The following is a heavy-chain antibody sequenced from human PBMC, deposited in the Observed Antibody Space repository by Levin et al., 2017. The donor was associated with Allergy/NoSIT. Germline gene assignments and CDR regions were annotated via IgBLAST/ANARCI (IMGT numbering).Heavy chain of an antibody. J-gene: IGHJ6*02. Sequence: GGSLRLSCAASGFTFSSYGMHWVRQAPGKGLEWVAVIWYDGSNKYYADSVKGRFTISRDNSKNTLYLQMNSLRAEDTAVYYCARDLYDFWSGYHHEGMDVWGQGTTVTVSS. CDR3: ARDLYDFWSGYHHEGMDV. D-gene: IGHD3-3*01. CDR1: GFTFSSYG. CDR2: IWYDGSNK. V-gene: IGHV3-33*01.